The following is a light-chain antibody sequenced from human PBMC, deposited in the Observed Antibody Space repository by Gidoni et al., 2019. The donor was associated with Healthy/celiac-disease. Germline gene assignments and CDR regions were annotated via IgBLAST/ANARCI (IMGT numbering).Light chain of an antibody. CDR1: QSVSSN. Sequence: EIVMTQSPAALSVSPGERATLSCRASQSVSSNLAWYQQNPGQAPRLLIYGASTRATGIPARFSGSASGTEFTLTISSLQSEDFAVYYCQQYNNWPPWTFGQGTKLEIK. J-gene: IGKJ2*02. V-gene: IGKV3-15*01. CDR2: GAS. CDR3: QQYNNWPPWT.